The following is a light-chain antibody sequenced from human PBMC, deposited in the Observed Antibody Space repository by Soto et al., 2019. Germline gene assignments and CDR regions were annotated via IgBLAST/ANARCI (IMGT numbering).Light chain of an antibody. CDR3: QQYNDWPFT. Sequence: EIVMTQSPGTLSVSPGERATLSCRASQSVSVNLAWYQQKPGQAPRLLIYGVSTRATGIPARFSGSEPGTEFTLTISSLQSEDFAVYYCQQYNDWPFTFGPGTKVDI. CDR2: GVS. J-gene: IGKJ3*01. CDR1: QSVSVN. V-gene: IGKV3-15*01.